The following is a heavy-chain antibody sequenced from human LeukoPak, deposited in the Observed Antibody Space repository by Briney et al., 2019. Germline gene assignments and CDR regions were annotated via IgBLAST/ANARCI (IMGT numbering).Heavy chain of an antibody. CDR2: IYHSGST. Sequence: SETLSLTCTVSGYSISSGYYWGWIRQPPGEGLEWIGSIYHSGSTYYNPSLKSRVTISVDTSKNQFSPKLSSVTAADTAVYYCARADYSSTWSHDYYYMDVWGKGTTVTVSS. J-gene: IGHJ6*03. D-gene: IGHD6-13*01. CDR3: ARADYSSTWSHDYYYMDV. CDR1: GYSISSGYY. V-gene: IGHV4-38-2*02.